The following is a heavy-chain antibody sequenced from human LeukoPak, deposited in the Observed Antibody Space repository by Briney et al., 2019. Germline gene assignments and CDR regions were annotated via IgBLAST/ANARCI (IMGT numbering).Heavy chain of an antibody. V-gene: IGHV3-74*01. D-gene: IGHD3-10*01. CDR1: GFTFSRYW. CDR3: ARDVGGAGIH. CDR2: IDEHGTTI. Sequence: PGESLRLSCAASGFTFSRYWMHWVRQAPGEGLVWVSRIDEHGTTIDYADSVRDRFTISRDNAKNTLYLHMNSLRAEDTAMYYCARDVGGAGIHWGQGSLVTVSS. J-gene: IGHJ4*02.